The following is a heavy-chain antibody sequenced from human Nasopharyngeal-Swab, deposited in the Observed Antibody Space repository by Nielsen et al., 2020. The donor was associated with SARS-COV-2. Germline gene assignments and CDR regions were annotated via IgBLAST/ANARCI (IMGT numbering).Heavy chain of an antibody. V-gene: IGHV2-5*02. J-gene: IGHJ4*02. Sequence: SGPTLVNPTQTLTLTCTFSGFSLSTSGVGVGWIRQPPGQALEWLALIYWDDDKRYSPSLKSRLTITKDTSKNQVVLTMTNMDPVDTATYYCARQGDYDILTGYGYWGQGTLVTVSS. CDR3: ARQGDYDILTGYGY. CDR2: IYWDDDK. CDR1: GFSLSTSGVG. D-gene: IGHD3-9*01.